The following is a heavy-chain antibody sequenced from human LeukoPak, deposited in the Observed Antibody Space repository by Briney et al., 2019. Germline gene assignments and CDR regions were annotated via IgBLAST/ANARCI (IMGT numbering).Heavy chain of an antibody. CDR3: ASLQNIVGATPLPDY. J-gene: IGHJ4*02. CDR2: IYYSGTT. V-gene: IGHV4-39*07. D-gene: IGHD1-26*01. Sequence: SETLSLTCTVSGGSISSSTYYWGWIRQPPGQGLEWIGTIYYSGTTYYNPSLKSRVTISIDTSTNQFSLKQNSVTAADTAVYYCASLQNIVGATPLPDYWGQGTLVTVSS. CDR1: GGSISSSTYY.